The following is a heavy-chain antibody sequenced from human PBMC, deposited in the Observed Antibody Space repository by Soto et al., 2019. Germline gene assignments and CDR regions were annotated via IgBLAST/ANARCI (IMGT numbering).Heavy chain of an antibody. CDR3: AKVRSSGYSVFDY. CDR2: FTGNGDDT. CDR1: GFTFSNYA. D-gene: IGHD3-9*01. J-gene: IGHJ4*02. V-gene: IGHV3-23*01. Sequence: PGGSLRLSCAASGFTFSNYAMSWVRQAPGKGLEWVSGFTGNGDDTYYADSVKGRFTISRDNSRDTLYLQMYSLRAEDTAVYYCAKVRSSGYSVFDYWGQGTRVTVSS.